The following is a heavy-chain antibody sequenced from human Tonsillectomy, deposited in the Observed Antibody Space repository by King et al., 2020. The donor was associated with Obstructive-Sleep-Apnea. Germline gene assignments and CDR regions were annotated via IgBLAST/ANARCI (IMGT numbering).Heavy chain of an antibody. V-gene: IGHV3-11*01. CDR3: ARDNGIIFDY. CDR1: GFTFSDYY. J-gene: IGHJ4*02. Sequence: VQLVESGGGVVKPGGSLRLSCAASGFTFSDYYMNWIRQAPGKGLEWVSYISSTSITTNYADSVKGRFTISRDNAKKSLYLQMNSLRAEDTAVYYCARDNGIIFDYWGQGTLVPVSS. CDR2: ISSTSITT. D-gene: IGHD2-8*01.